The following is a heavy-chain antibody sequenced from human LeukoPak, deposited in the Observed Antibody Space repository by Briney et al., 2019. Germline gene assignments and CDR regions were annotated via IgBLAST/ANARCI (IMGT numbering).Heavy chain of an antibody. V-gene: IGHV3-21*01. CDR2: ISSSSSYI. D-gene: IGHD3-22*01. Sequence: PGGSLRLSCAASGFTFSSYNMNWVRQAPGKGLEWVSSISSSSSYIYYADSVRGRFTISRNNAKNSLYLQMNSLRAEDTAVYYCARGLAYNYDTSAYFLDYWGQGTLVTVSS. CDR3: ARGLAYNYDTSAYFLDY. J-gene: IGHJ4*02. CDR1: GFTFSSYN.